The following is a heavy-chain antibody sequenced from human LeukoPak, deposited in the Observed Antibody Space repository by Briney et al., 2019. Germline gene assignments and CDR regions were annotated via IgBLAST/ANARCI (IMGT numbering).Heavy chain of an antibody. CDR2: ISAYNGNT. CDR3: ARAGRQSGCWGSTSCYFDPDF. Sequence: ASVKVSCKASGYTFTSYGISWVRQAPGQGLEWMGWISAYNGNTNYAQKLQGRVTMTTDTSTSTAYMELRSLRSDDAAVYYCARAGRQSGCWGSTSCYFDPDFWGQGTLVTVSS. V-gene: IGHV1-18*01. J-gene: IGHJ4*02. D-gene: IGHD2-2*01. CDR1: GYTFTSYG.